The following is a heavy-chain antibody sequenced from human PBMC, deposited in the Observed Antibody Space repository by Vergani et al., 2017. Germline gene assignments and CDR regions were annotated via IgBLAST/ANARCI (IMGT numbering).Heavy chain of an antibody. Sequence: EVQLVESGGGLVQPGGSLRLSCAASGFTFSSYWMSWVRQAPGKGLEWVANIKQDGSEKYYVDSVKGRFTISRDNSKNTLYLQMNSLRAEDTAVYYCAREGPSRAYFNVVVPAAIDYWGQGTLVTVSS. CDR3: AREGPSRAYFNVVVPAAIDY. CDR2: IKQDGSEK. V-gene: IGHV3-7*01. CDR1: GFTFSSYW. J-gene: IGHJ4*02. D-gene: IGHD2-2*01.